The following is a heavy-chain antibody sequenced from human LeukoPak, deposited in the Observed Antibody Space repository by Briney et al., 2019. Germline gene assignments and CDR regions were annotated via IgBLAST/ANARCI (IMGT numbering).Heavy chain of an antibody. D-gene: IGHD6-19*01. Sequence: GGSLRLSCAASGFTVSSNYMTWVRQAPGKGLEWVSGIYRGGNTYYADSVKGRFTISRDNSKNTLYLQMDSLSAEYTAVYYCARMIAVADYFDYWGQGTLVTVSS. CDR2: IYRGGNT. CDR1: GFTVSSNY. J-gene: IGHJ4*02. CDR3: ARMIAVADYFDY. V-gene: IGHV3-66*01.